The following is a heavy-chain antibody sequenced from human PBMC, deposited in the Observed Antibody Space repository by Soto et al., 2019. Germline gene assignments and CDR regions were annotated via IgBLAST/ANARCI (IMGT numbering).Heavy chain of an antibody. J-gene: IGHJ4*02. D-gene: IGHD6-13*01. Sequence: GGSLRLSCAASGFTFSSYTMSWVRQAPGKGLEWVSGISGSGGNTYYADSVKGRFTISSDNSKNTLYLHMNSLRAEDTAVYYCAKRLHSGSWYAAFDYWGQGTPVTVSS. CDR1: GFTFSSYT. CDR2: ISGSGGNT. CDR3: AKRLHSGSWYAAFDY. V-gene: IGHV3-23*01.